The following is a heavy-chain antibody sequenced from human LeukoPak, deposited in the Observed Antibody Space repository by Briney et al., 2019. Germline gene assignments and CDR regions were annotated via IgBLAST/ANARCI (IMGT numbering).Heavy chain of an antibody. Sequence: GGSLRLSCTASGFTFSNYALHWVRQAPGKGLEWVSGISVSGGSIYYADSVTGRFTISRDNSKDTLYLQMNSLRVEDTALYYCAKEHSVLTMMRGLDSWGQGTLVTVSS. CDR3: AKEHSVLTMMRGLDS. J-gene: IGHJ4*02. CDR1: GFTFSNYA. V-gene: IGHV3-23*01. CDR2: ISVSGGSI. D-gene: IGHD3-22*01.